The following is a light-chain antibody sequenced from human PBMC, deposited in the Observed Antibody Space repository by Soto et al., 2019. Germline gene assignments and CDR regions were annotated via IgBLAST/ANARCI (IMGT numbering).Light chain of an antibody. CDR2: YDS. Sequence: SYELTQPPSVSVAPGKTARITCGGNNIGSKSVHWYQQKPGQAPVLVIYYDSDRPSGIPERFSGSNSGNTATLTISRVEAGDEADSYCQVWDSSSDLVFGTGTKVTVL. V-gene: IGLV3-21*04. CDR3: QVWDSSSDLV. CDR1: NIGSKS. J-gene: IGLJ1*01.